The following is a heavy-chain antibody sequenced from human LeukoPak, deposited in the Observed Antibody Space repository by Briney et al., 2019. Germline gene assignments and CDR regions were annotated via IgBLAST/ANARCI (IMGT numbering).Heavy chain of an antibody. CDR2: ISAYNGNT. D-gene: IGHD1-26*01. CDR3: ARVLVGATTGFDY. V-gene: IGHV1-18*01. J-gene: IGHJ4*02. CDR1: GGTFTHYV. Sequence: GASVKVSCKASGGTFTHYVISWVRQAPGQGLEWMGWISAYNGNTNYAQKLQGRVTMTTDTSTSTAYMELRSLRSDDTAVYYCARVLVGATTGFDYWGQGTLVTVSS.